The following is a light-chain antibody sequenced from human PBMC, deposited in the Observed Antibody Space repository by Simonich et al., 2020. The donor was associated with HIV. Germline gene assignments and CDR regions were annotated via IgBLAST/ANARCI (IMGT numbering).Light chain of an antibody. V-gene: IGKV3-15*01. Sequence: TQSPATLSVSPGERATLSCMASQSVSSNLAWYQQKPGQAPRLLIYGASTRATGIPARFSGSGSGTEFTLTISSLQSEDFAVYYCQQYNNWPPRPFGQGTKLEIK. CDR2: GAS. J-gene: IGKJ2*01. CDR1: QSVSSN. CDR3: QQYNNWPPRP.